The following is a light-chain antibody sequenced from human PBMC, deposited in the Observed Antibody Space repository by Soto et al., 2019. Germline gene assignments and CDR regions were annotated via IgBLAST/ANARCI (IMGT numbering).Light chain of an antibody. CDR3: SSYTTNNAHV. V-gene: IGLV2-14*01. CDR2: EVS. Sequence: QSALTQPASVSASPGQSITISCAGTSSDVGGWPHVSWYQQHPGKAPKLVIYEVSNRPSGVSSRFSGSKSGSTASLTISGLQAEDEADYFCSSYTTNNAHVFGGGTQLTVL. J-gene: IGLJ2*01. CDR1: SSDVGGWPH.